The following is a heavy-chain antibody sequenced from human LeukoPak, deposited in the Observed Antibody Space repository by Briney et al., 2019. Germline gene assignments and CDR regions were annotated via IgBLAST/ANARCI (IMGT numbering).Heavy chain of an antibody. D-gene: IGHD5-12*01. J-gene: IGHJ4*02. V-gene: IGHV3-48*01. Sequence: GGSLKLSCAASGFTFTGYSMNWVRQAPGQGLEWVGCISGSNSTTYYAHKVQGRFSMTADTAKNTAYLELRSLRSDDTAMYYCARSGRGTYYYFDLWGQGTLVTVSS. CDR3: ARSGRGTYYYFDL. CDR2: ISGSNSTT. CDR1: GFTFTGYS.